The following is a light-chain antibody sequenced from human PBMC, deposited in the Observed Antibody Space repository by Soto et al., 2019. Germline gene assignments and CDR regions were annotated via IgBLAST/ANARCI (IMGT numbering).Light chain of an antibody. J-gene: IGKJ1*01. Sequence: EIVLTQSPGTLSLSPGEGATLSCRASQIVSNNYLAWYQQKPSQAPRLLVYGASRRATGIADRFSGSGSGTDFTLTISRREHEDFAVYYCQQYGNTLPWTFGQGTKVEIK. CDR3: QQYGNTLPWT. CDR2: GAS. V-gene: IGKV3-20*01. CDR1: QIVSNNY.